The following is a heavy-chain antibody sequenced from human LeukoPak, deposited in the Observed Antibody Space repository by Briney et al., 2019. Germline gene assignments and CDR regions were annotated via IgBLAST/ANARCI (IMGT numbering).Heavy chain of an antibody. Sequence: ASVKVSCKASGGTFSSYAISWVRQAPGQGLEWMGGIIPIFGTANYALKFQGRVTITADESTSTAYMELSSLRSEDTAVYYCARGPEMATTYWGQGTLVTVSS. CDR2: IIPIFGTA. D-gene: IGHD5-24*01. V-gene: IGHV1-69*13. J-gene: IGHJ4*02. CDR1: GGTFSSYA. CDR3: ARGPEMATTY.